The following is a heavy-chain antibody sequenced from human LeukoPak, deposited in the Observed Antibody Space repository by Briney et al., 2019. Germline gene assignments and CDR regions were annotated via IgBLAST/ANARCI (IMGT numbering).Heavy chain of an antibody. V-gene: IGHV3-7*01. CDR1: GFTFRSFY. CDR3: ARGLAAAGRGDYYYYMDV. CDR2: IKQDGSEK. Sequence: GGSLRLSCAASGFTFRSFYMSWVRQAPGKGLEWVANIKQDGSEKYYVDSVKGRFTISRDNAKNSLYLQMNSLRAEDTAVYYCARGLAAAGRGDYYYYMDVWGKGTTVTVSS. D-gene: IGHD6-13*01. J-gene: IGHJ6*03.